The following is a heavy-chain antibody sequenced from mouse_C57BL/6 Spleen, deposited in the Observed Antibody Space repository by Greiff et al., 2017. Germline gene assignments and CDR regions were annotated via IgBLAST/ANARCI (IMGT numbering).Heavy chain of an antibody. V-gene: IGHV2-2*01. CDR3: ARERVHPNWDFDY. J-gene: IGHJ2*01. CDR2: IWSGGST. CDR1: GFSLTSYG. D-gene: IGHD4-1*01. Sequence: VKLMESGPGLVQPSQSLSITCTVSGFSLTSYGVHWVRQSPGKGLEWLGVIWSGGSTDYNAAFISRLSISKDNSKCQVFFKMNSLQADDTAIYYSARERVHPNWDFDYWGQGTTLTVSS.